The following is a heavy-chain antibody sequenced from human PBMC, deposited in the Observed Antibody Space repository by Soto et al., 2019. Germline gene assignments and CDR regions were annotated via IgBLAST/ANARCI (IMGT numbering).Heavy chain of an antibody. D-gene: IGHD3-3*01. CDR2: ISYDGSNK. CDR1: GFTFSSYA. V-gene: IGHV3-30-3*01. CDR3: ARDVIYDFFVVYYYGMDV. Sequence: QVQLVESGGGVVQPGRSLRLSCAASGFTFSSYAMHWVRQAPGKGLEWVAVISYDGSNKYYADSVKGRFTISRDNSKNTLYLQMNSLRAEDTAVYYCARDVIYDFFVVYYYGMDVWGQGTTVAVSS. J-gene: IGHJ6*02.